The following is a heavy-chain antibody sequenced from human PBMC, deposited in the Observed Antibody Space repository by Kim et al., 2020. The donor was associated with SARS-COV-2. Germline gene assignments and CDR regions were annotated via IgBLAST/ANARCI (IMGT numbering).Heavy chain of an antibody. CDR3: ARGPLRYFDWGEDY. CDR1: GFTFSSYG. D-gene: IGHD3-9*01. CDR2: IWYDGSNK. J-gene: IGHJ4*02. Sequence: GGSLRLSCAASGFTFSSYGMHWVRQAPGKGLEWVAVIWYDGSNKYYADSVKGRFTISRDNSKNTLYLQMNSLRAEDTAVYYCARGPLRYFDWGEDYWGQGTLVTVSS. V-gene: IGHV3-33*08.